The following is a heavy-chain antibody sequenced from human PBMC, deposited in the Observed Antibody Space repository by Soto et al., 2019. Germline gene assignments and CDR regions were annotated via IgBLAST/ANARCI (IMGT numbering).Heavy chain of an antibody. J-gene: IGHJ4*02. Sequence: QITLKESGPTLVKPTQTLTLTCSFSGFSLTSTAVGVNWIRQPPGKALEWHALIYWDDDNHFSPSLKSRLSVTKDTSKNQVVLTMTNMDPVDTATYYCAHGSGWLSDYWGQGILVTVSS. CDR3: AHGSGWLSDY. CDR1: GFSLTSTAVG. CDR2: IYWDDDN. D-gene: IGHD6-19*01. V-gene: IGHV2-5*02.